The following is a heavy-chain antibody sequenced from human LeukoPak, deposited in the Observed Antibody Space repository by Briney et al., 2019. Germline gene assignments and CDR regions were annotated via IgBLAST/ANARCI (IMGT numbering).Heavy chain of an antibody. J-gene: IGHJ3*02. CDR2: IYYSGST. Sequence: SETPSLTCAVSGGSISSSYWSWIRQPPGKGLEWIGYIYYSGSTNYNPSLKSRVTISLDMSKNQFSLRLSSVTAADTALYYCARRMAVASTFDIWGQGTMVTVSS. CDR1: GGSISSSY. D-gene: IGHD6-19*01. CDR3: ARRMAVASTFDI. V-gene: IGHV4-59*08.